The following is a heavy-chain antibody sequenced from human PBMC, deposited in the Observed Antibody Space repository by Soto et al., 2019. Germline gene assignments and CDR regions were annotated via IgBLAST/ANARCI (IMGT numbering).Heavy chain of an antibody. D-gene: IGHD2-8*01. V-gene: IGHV1-3*01. CDR3: AKVSSAWYAGFFDL. CDR2: INAGNGNT. J-gene: IGHJ4*02. Sequence: GASVKVSCKASGYTFTSYAMHWVRQAPGQRLEWMGWINAGNGNTKYSQKFQGRVTITRGTSASTAYMQMNTLRAEDTAVYYCAKVSSAWYAGFFDLWGQGTLVTVSS. CDR1: GYTFTSYA.